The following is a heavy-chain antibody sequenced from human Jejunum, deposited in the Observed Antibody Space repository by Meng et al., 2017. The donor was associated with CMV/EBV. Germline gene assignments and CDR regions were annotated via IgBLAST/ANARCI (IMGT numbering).Heavy chain of an antibody. CDR3: ATVTSTG. Sequence: SLGRSWGGSGCTLSSDTLNWDSKEQGKGREWVSEISSSSSDIYNADSVKGRFTISRDNAKNLVYLQMNSLRAEDTAMYYCATVTSTGWGQGTLVTVSS. D-gene: IGHD1-14*01. J-gene: IGHJ4*02. V-gene: IGHV3-21*05. CDR1: GCTLSSDT. CDR2: ISSSSSDI.